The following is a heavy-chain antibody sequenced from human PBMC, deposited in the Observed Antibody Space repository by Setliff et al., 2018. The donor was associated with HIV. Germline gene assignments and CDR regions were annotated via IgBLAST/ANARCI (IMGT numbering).Heavy chain of an antibody. D-gene: IGHD3-16*02. CDR3: ARHQVIPTVIGAFDI. CDR2: LYYGGTT. Sequence: LSLTCTVSGDSISTSNSYWGWVRQPPGKGLEWIGSLYYGGTTYYNPSLKSRVTISVYTSKDHFSLKLSSVTAADTAVYYCARHQVIPTVIGAFDIWGQGTAVTVSS. CDR1: GDSISTSNSY. V-gene: IGHV4-39*01. J-gene: IGHJ3*02.